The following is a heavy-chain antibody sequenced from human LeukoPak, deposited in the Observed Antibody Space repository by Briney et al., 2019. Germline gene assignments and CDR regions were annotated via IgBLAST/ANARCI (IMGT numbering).Heavy chain of an antibody. CDR2: ISGSGGST. Sequence: GGSLRLSCAASGFTFSSYAMSWVRQAPGKGLEWVSAISGSGGSTYYADSVKGRFTISRDNSKNTLYLQMNSLRAEDTAVYYCAKVRMEDSSAQYYMGTYYFDYWGQGTLVTVSS. CDR3: AKVRMEDSSAQYYMGTYYFDY. V-gene: IGHV3-23*01. J-gene: IGHJ4*02. CDR1: GFTFSSYA. D-gene: IGHD3-22*01.